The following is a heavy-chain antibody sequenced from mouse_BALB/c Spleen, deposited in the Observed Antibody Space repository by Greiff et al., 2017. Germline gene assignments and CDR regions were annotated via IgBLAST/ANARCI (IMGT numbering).Heavy chain of an antibody. CDR3: ARDPYGSSYYYAMDY. V-gene: IGHV2-9*02. CDR1: GFSLTSYG. J-gene: IGHJ4*01. Sequence: VMLVESGPGLVAPSQSLSITCTVSGFSLTSYGVHWVRQPPGKGLEWLGVIWAGGSTNYNSALMSRLSISKDNSKSQVFLKMNSLQTDDTAMYYCARDPYGSSYYYAMDYWGQGTSVTVSS. CDR2: IWAGGST. D-gene: IGHD1-1*01.